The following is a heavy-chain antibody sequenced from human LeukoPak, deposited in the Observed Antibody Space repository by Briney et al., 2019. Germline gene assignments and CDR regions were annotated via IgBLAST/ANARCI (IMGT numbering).Heavy chain of an antibody. J-gene: IGHJ5*02. Sequence: SETLSLTCTVSGGSISSYYWSWTRQPPGKGLEWIGYIYYSGSTNYNPSLKSRVTISVDTSKNQFSLKLSSVTAADTAVYYCARQLDILTGYVNWFDPWGQGTLVTVSS. CDR3: ARQLDILTGYVNWFDP. CDR2: IYYSGST. CDR1: GGSISSYY. D-gene: IGHD3-9*01. V-gene: IGHV4-59*08.